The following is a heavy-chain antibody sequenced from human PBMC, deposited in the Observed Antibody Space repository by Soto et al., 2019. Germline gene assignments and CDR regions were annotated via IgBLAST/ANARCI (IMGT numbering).Heavy chain of an antibody. CDR1: GYTFTNYG. Sequence: QVQLVQSGAEVKQPGASVKVSCKASGYTFTNYGFTWVRQAPGQGLEWLGRISTYNGNTKYAQKVQGRLTMSTDTSTSTANMELTSLRSDDTALYYCARTTVTASYYDMDVWGKGSPVTVSS. CDR2: ISTYNGNT. D-gene: IGHD4-17*01. CDR3: ARTTVTASYYDMDV. V-gene: IGHV1-18*01. J-gene: IGHJ6*03.